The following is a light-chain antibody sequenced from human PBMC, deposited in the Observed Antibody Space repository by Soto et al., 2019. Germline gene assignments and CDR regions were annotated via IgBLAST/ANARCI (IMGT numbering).Light chain of an antibody. V-gene: IGLV1-51*01. J-gene: IGLJ1*01. Sequence: QSVLTQPPSVSAAPGQTVTISCSGSISSIGSNFVSWYQQLPGTAPKLLIYDSYKRPSGIPERFSGSKSGTSATLDITGLQTGDEADYYCQSYDSTLSARYVFGTGTKVTVL. CDR3: QSYDSTLSARYV. CDR1: ISSIGSNF. CDR2: DSY.